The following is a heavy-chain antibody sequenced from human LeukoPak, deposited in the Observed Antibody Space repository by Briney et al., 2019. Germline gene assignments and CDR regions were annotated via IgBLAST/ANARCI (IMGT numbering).Heavy chain of an antibody. V-gene: IGHV3-23*01. J-gene: IGHJ4*02. Sequence: GGSLRLSCAASGFTFSSYAMSWIRQAPGKGLEWVSAISGSGGSTYYADSVKGRFTISRDNSKNTLYLQMNSLRAEDTAVYYCAKGEPGVVVIAPKGFDYWGQGTLVTVSS. CDR2: ISGSGGST. CDR1: GFTFSSYA. CDR3: AKGEPGVVVIAPKGFDY. D-gene: IGHD2-21*01.